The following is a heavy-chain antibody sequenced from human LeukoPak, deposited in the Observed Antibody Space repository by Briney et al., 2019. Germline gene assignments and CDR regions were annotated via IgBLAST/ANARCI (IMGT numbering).Heavy chain of an antibody. CDR1: GGSISR. CDR2: FSASGST. CDR3: AKDGSSWPFFDS. D-gene: IGHD6-13*01. V-gene: IGHV4-4*07. J-gene: IGHJ4*02. Sequence: PSETLSLTCTVSGGSISRGSWIRQPAGKGLGWIGRFSASGSTDYNPSLKSRVTMSVDTSKKQFSLKLISVTAADTAVYYCAKDGSSWPFFDSWGQGTLVTVSS.